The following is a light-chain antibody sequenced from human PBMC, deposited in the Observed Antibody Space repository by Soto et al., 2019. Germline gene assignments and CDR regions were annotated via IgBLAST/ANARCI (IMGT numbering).Light chain of an antibody. V-gene: IGKV4-1*01. Sequence: DFVMTQSPDSLAVSLVESSTINCKSSQIISYSSNNKNYLAWYQVKPGQPPKLLINWASTRESGVPDRFSGSGSGTEFTLTISSLQPDDFATYYCQHYNSYSEAFGQGTKVDI. J-gene: IGKJ1*01. CDR3: QHYNSYSEA. CDR2: WAS. CDR1: QIISYSSNNKNY.